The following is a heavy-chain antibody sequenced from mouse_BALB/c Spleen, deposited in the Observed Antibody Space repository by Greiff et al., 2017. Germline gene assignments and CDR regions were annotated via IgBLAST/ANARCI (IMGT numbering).Heavy chain of an antibody. CDR1: GFSLTSYG. J-gene: IGHJ3*01. D-gene: IGHD2-10*02. CDR2: IWAGGST. Sequence: LVESGPGLVAPSQSLSITCTVSGFSLTSYGVHWVRQPPGKGLEWLGVIWAGGSTNYNSALMSRLSISKDNSKSQVFLKMNSLQTDDTAMYYCARQGYGNYPEAYWGQGTLVTVSA. V-gene: IGHV2-9*02. CDR3: ARQGYGNYPEAY.